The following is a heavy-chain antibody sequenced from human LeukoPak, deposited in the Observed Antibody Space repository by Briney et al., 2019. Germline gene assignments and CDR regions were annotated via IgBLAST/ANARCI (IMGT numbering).Heavy chain of an antibody. CDR3: ARALYRRADYVWGSYRGYYYYMDV. CDR1: GYSISSDYY. D-gene: IGHD3-16*02. J-gene: IGHJ6*03. CDR2: IYHRGNT. V-gene: IGHV4-38-2*01. Sequence: SETLSLTCAVSGYSISSDYYWGWIRLPPGKGLEWIGTIYHRGNTYYNPYNLSLKSRVTISVVTTKSQFSLKLSSVTAADTAVYYCARALYRRADYVWGSYRGYYYYMDVWGKGTTVTVSS.